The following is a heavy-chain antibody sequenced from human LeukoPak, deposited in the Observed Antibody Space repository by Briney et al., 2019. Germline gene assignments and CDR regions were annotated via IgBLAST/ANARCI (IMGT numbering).Heavy chain of an antibody. CDR2: IKQGGSEK. Sequence: GGSLRLSCATTGFTFRNYWMSWVRQAPGKGLEWVANIKQGGSEKYYVDSVKGRFTISRDNAKNSLSLQMNSRTADDTAVYYCVRFDGGYFNFWGQGTLVTVSS. CDR3: VRFDGGYFNF. D-gene: IGHD4-23*01. J-gene: IGHJ4*02. CDR1: GFTFRNYW. V-gene: IGHV3-7*01.